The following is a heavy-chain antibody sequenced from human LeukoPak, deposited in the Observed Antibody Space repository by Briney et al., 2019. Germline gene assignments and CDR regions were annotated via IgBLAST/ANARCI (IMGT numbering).Heavy chain of an antibody. J-gene: IGHJ5*02. D-gene: IGHD3-22*01. V-gene: IGHV3-11*01. CDR2: ISSSGGSI. CDR3: ARERDDGTGYYYLNWFDP. Sequence: GGSLRLSCAASGFTFSDYYMSWVRQAPGKGLEWVSYISSSGGSISYADSVKGRFTISRDNAKNSLYLQMNGLRADDTAVYYCARERDDGTGYYYLNWFDPWGQGTLVTVSS. CDR1: GFTFSDYY.